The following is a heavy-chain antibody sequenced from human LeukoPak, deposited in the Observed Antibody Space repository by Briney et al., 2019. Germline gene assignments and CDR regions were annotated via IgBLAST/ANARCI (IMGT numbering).Heavy chain of an antibody. Sequence: GRSLRLSCAASEFTFINYAMHWVRQAPGKGLEWVAVISYDGSNEYYADSVKGRFTISRDNSNTLYLQMNSLRAEDTAVYYCARDGYGMDVWGQGTTVTVSS. CDR1: EFTFINYA. CDR2: ISYDGSNE. CDR3: ARDGYGMDV. V-gene: IGHV3-30-3*01. J-gene: IGHJ6*02.